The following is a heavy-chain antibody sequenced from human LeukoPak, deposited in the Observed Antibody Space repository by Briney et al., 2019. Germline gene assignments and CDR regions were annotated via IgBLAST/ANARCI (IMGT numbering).Heavy chain of an antibody. CDR2: TYYSGGT. J-gene: IGHJ4*01. D-gene: IGHD2-15*01. CDR3: ARRRCSGGTCYPYYFDY. CDR1: GDSISSYY. V-gene: IGHV4-59*08. Sequence: KPSETLSLTCTVSGDSISSYYWNWIRQPPGKGLEWIGNTYYSGGTNYNPSLKSRVIISVDTSKNQFSLKLSSVTAADTAVYFCARRRCSGGTCYPYYFDYWGQGTLVTVSS.